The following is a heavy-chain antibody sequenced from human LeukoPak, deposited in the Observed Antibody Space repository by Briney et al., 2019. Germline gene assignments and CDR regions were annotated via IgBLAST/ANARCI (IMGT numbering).Heavy chain of an antibody. CDR1: GFTCSSYW. D-gene: IGHD6-19*01. J-gene: IGHJ4*02. V-gene: IGHV3-7*01. CDR3: ARIRRGWSQNWDY. CDR2: IKQDGSEK. Sequence: GGSLRLSCAASGFTCSSYWMSWVRQAPGKGLEWVANIKQDGSEKYYVDSVKGRFTISRDNAKNSLYLQMNSLRAEDTAVYYCARIRRGWSQNWDYWGQGTLVAVSS.